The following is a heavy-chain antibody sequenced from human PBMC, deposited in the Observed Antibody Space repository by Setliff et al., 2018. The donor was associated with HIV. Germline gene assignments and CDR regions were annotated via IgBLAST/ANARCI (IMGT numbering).Heavy chain of an antibody. CDR1: GASIRNGFYL. J-gene: IGHJ4*02. CDR3: ARGRHGLGLDV. CDR2: VYYNWAT. Sequence: SETLSLTCTASGASIRNGFYLWGWIRQPPGKGLEWVGNVYYNWATYYNPSLKNRVTISVDTSKDQFSLKLNSVTAADTAVYYCARGRHGLGLDVWGQGTLVTVSS. D-gene: IGHD3-10*01. V-gene: IGHV4-39*07.